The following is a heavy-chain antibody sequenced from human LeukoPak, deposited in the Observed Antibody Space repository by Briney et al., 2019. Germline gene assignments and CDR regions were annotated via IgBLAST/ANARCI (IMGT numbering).Heavy chain of an antibody. D-gene: IGHD3-3*01. Sequence: ASVKVSCKASGYTFTDYYIHWVRQALGQGLEWMGWINPYSGDTNYAQKFQGWVTMTRDTSTSTAYMELSSLRSEDTAVYYCATVGGAIFALGPWGQGTLVTVSS. CDR2: INPYSGDT. V-gene: IGHV1-2*04. J-gene: IGHJ5*02. CDR3: ATVGGAIFALGP. CDR1: GYTFTDYY.